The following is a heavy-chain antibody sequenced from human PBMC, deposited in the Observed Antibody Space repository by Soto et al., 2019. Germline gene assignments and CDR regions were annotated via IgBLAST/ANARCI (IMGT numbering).Heavy chain of an antibody. J-gene: IGHJ5*02. D-gene: IGHD2-15*01. CDR3: ARADDYKGSLFAP. Sequence: QVQLQESGPGLVKPSETLSLTCIVSGGSVTSDTYYWSWIRQPPGKGLEWIGYISNSGRTNYNPSNKSRVSMALDTSKNQFSLKLMSVTAANPAVYYCARADDYKGSLFAPWGQGTLVTVSS. CDR2: ISNSGRT. CDR1: GGSVTSDTYY. V-gene: IGHV4-61*01.